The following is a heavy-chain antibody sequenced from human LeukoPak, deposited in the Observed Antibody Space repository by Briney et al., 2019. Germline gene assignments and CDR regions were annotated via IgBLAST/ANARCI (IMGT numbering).Heavy chain of an antibody. V-gene: IGHV4-39*07. D-gene: IGHD2-2*01. CDR3: ASSVLSRYCSSTSCFNWFDP. Sequence: SETLSLTCTVSGDSITSSAFYWGWIRQAPGKGLEWIGNIFHGGNTHYNPSLKSRVTISVDTSKNQFSLKLSSVTAADTAVYYCASSVLSRYCSSTSCFNWFDPWGQGTLVTVSS. J-gene: IGHJ5*02. CDR1: GDSITSSAFY. CDR2: IFHGGNT.